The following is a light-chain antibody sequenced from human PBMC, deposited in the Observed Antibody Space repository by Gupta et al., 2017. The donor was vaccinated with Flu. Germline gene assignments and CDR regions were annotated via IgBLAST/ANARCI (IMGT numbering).Light chain of an antibody. V-gene: IGKV2-28*01. CDR3: MQAQQTPLM. Sequence: DIVMTQSPLSLPVTPGEPASISCRSSQSLLHSNGYNYLDWYLQKPGQSPQLLIYLGSNRASGVPDRFSGSGSGTDFTLKISRVEAEDVGVYYCMQAQQTPLMFGQGTKVEIK. CDR1: QSLLHSNGYNY. J-gene: IGKJ1*01. CDR2: LGS.